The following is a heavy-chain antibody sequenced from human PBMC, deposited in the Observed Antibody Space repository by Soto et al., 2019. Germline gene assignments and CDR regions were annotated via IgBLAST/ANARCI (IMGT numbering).Heavy chain of an antibody. CDR1: GFTFSTYT. J-gene: IGHJ4*02. Sequence: GVSLRLSCASSGFTFSTYTMNWVRQAPGKGLEWVSSINGRGNYIYYAESVKGRFTISRDNAKNSLYLQMDRLRAEDTALYYCGREDGKVGTNSAFDDWGLGALVSVTS. D-gene: IGHD1-26*01. V-gene: IGHV3-21*01. CDR2: INGRGNYI. CDR3: GREDGKVGTNSAFDD.